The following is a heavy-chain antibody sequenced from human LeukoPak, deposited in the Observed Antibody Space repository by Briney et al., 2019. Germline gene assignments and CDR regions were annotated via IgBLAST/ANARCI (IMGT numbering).Heavy chain of an antibody. CDR2: IYCSGST. V-gene: IGHV4-34*01. D-gene: IGHD7-27*01. CDR3: ARGFRGDNFDY. CDR1: GDSFSGYY. Sequence: SETLSLTCAVFGDSFSGYYWSWIRQPPGKGLEWIGNIYCSGSTYYNPSLKSRVTISVDTSKNQFSLKLSSVTAADTAVYFCARGFRGDNFDYWGQGTLVTVSS. J-gene: IGHJ4*02.